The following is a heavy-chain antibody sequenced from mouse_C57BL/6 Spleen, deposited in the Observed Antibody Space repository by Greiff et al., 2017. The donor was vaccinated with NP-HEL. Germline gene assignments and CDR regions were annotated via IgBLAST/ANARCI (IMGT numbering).Heavy chain of an antibody. CDR3: ARYPYYGSSGWYFDV. V-gene: IGHV1-26*01. Sequence: EVQLQQSGPELVKPGASVKISCKASGYTFTDYYMNWVKQSHGKSLEWIGDINPNNGGTSYNQKFKGKATLTVDKSSSTAYMELRSLTSEDSAVYYCARYPYYGSSGWYFDVWGTGTTVTVSS. J-gene: IGHJ1*03. CDR2: INPNNGGT. D-gene: IGHD1-1*01. CDR1: GYTFTDYY.